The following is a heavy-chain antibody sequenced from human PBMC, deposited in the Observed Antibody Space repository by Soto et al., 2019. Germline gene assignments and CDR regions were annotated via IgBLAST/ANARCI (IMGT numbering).Heavy chain of an antibody. CDR3: ARDGIAVAGTVAEYFQH. CDR2: ISSGGTYT. CDR1: GFTLSTYW. Sequence: GGSLRLSCAASGFTLSTYWMHWVRQVPGKGLVWVSRISSGGTYTNYADSVKGRFTISRDNAKNSLYLQMNSLRAEDTAVYYCARDGIAVAGTVAEYFQHWGQGTLVTVSS. J-gene: IGHJ1*01. D-gene: IGHD6-19*01. V-gene: IGHV3-74*01.